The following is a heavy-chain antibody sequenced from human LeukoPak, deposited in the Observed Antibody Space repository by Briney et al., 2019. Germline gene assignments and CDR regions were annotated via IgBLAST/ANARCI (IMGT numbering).Heavy chain of an antibody. CDR1: GFTLTSYG. CDR3: ARDLVGATRVWFDP. Sequence: ASVKVSCKAYGFTLTSYGISWVRQAPGQGLEWMGWISAYNGNTNYAQKLQGRVTMTTDTSTSTAYMELRSLRSDDTAVYYCARDLVGATRVWFDPWGQGTLVTVSS. V-gene: IGHV1-18*01. D-gene: IGHD1-26*01. J-gene: IGHJ5*02. CDR2: ISAYNGNT.